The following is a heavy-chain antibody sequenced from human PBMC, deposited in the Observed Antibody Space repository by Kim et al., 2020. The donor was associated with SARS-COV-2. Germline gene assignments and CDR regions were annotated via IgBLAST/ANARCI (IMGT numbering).Heavy chain of an antibody. CDR3: AIDYGDYGFAEYFQH. V-gene: IGHV3-23*01. D-gene: IGHD4-17*01. Sequence: DSVKGRFTNSSGSSKNTLYLQMISLRAEDTAVYYCAIDYGDYGFAEYFQHWGQGTLVTVSS. J-gene: IGHJ1*01.